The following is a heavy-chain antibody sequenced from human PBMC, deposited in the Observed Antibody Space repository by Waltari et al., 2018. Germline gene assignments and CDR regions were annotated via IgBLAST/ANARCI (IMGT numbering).Heavy chain of an antibody. CDR3: VRDHRWAFDI. V-gene: IGHV3-23*01. J-gene: IGHJ3*02. CDR2: ITISDAT. CDR1: RFTFNNYA. Sequence: EVQLLESGGDLVQPGGSLRLSCGVSRFTFNNYAINWVRRAPGTGLQWVAAITISDATYYADSVKGRFTISRDNAKNSLFLKMNSLRAADTAVYYCVRDHRWAFDIWGQGTMVTVSS. D-gene: IGHD3-16*02.